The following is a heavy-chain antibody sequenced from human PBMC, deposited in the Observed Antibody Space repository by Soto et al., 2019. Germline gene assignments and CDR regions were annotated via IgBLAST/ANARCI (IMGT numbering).Heavy chain of an antibody. V-gene: IGHV4-31*03. J-gene: IGHJ6*02. CDR2: IYYSGSI. Sequence: SETLSLTCTVSGGSISSGGYYWSWIRQHPGRGLEWIGYIYYSGSIYYNPSLKSRVTISVDTSKNQFSLDLSSVTAADTAVYYCARVGYCSGGSCSGYYYYYGMDVWGQGTTVTVSS. CDR3: ARVGYCSGGSCSGYYYYYGMDV. CDR1: GGSISSGGYY. D-gene: IGHD2-15*01.